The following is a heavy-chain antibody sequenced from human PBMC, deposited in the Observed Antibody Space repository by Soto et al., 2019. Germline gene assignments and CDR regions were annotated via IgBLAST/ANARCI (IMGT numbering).Heavy chain of an antibody. Sequence: GGSLRLSCAASGFKFGDYAMTWVRQPPGKGLEWVGFIRTNGYGGTANYAASVKGRFTISRDDSTTIACLHMNSLKTEDTAMDYCNRGSSDNYEPWGQGTLVTVSS. CDR1: GFKFGDYA. D-gene: IGHD3-10*01. CDR3: NRGSSDNYEP. CDR2: IRTNGYGGTA. J-gene: IGHJ5*02. V-gene: IGHV3-49*04.